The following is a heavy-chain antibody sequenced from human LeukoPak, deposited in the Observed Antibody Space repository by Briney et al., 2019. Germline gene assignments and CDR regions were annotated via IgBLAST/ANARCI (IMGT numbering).Heavy chain of an antibody. D-gene: IGHD4-17*01. CDR3: AREGPYGDYSRDSFDI. Sequence: GGSLRLSCAASGFTFSSYWMSWVRQAPGKGLEWVANIKQDGSEKYYVDSVKGRFTISRDNAKNSLYLQMNSLRAEDTAVYYCAREGPYGDYSRDSFDIWGQGTMVTVPS. J-gene: IGHJ3*02. CDR2: IKQDGSEK. V-gene: IGHV3-7*01. CDR1: GFTFSSYW.